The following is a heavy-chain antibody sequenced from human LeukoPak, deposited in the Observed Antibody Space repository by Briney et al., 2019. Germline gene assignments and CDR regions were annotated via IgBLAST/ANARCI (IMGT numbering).Heavy chain of an antibody. CDR1: GGSISSSNW. V-gene: IGHV4-4*02. CDR3: ARAPWYDFWSGSLRAFDI. D-gene: IGHD3-3*01. Sequence: SETLSLTCAVSGGSISSSNWWSWVRQPPGKGLEWIGEIYHSGSTNYNPSLKSRVTISVDTSKNQFSLKLSSVTAADTAVYYCARAPWYDFWSGSLRAFDIWGQGTMVTVSS. J-gene: IGHJ3*02. CDR2: IYHSGST.